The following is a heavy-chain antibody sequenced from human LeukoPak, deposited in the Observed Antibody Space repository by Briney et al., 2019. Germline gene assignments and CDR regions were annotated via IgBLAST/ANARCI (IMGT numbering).Heavy chain of an antibody. J-gene: IGHJ4*02. CDR3: TRVVGGSGWSLDY. CDR1: GGSISSSSYY. CDR2: IYYSGST. Sequence: SETLSLTCTVSGGSISSSSYYWGWIRQPPGKGLEWIGSIYYSGSTYYNPSLKSRVTISVDTSKNQFSLKLTSVTAADTAVYYCTRVVGGSGWSLDYWGQGTLVTVSS. V-gene: IGHV4-39*07. D-gene: IGHD6-19*01.